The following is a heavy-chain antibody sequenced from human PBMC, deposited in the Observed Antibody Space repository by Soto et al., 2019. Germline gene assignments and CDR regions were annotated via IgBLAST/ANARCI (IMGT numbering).Heavy chain of an antibody. CDR1: GGTFSSYA. D-gene: IGHD3-22*01. CDR2: IIPIFGTA. J-gene: IGHJ3*02. CDR3: ARSVYYDDSSGPQDDAFDI. Sequence: SVKVSCKASGGTFSSYAISWVRQAPGQGLEWMGGIIPIFGTANYARKFQGGVTITADESTSTAYMELSSLRSEDTAVYYCARSVYYDDSSGPQDDAFDIWGQGTMVTVS. V-gene: IGHV1-69*13.